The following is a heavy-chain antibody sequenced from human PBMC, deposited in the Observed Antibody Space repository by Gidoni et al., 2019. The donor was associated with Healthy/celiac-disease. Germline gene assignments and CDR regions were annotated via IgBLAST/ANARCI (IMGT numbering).Heavy chain of an antibody. CDR1: GFTFSSHG. CDR3: AKDRRYTYYYDSSGLVAMTPPDY. J-gene: IGHJ4*02. Sequence: QVQLVESGGGVVQPGRPLRLSCAASGFTFSSHGMPWVRQAPGKGLEWVAVISYDGSNKYYADSVKGRFTISRDNSKNTLYLQMNSLRAEDTAVYYCAKDRRYTYYYDSSGLVAMTPPDYWGQGTLVTVSS. D-gene: IGHD3-22*01. CDR2: ISYDGSNK. V-gene: IGHV3-30*18.